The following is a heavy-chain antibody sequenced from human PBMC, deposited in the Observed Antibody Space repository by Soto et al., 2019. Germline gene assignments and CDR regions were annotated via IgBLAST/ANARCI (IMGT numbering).Heavy chain of an antibody. CDR1: GYTFTTSG. CDR3: ARQGSWPYYYYGLDV. Sequence: QVQLVQSGPEVKKPGASVKVSCEASGYTFTTSGISWVRQAPGQGLEWMGWISTYNGDTNSAQKFQGRVTMTADTSTGTVYMELMSLKSDDTAVYYCARQGSWPYYYYGLDVWGQEPTVTVSS. J-gene: IGHJ6*02. CDR2: ISTYNGDT. D-gene: IGHD1-26*01. V-gene: IGHV1-18*01.